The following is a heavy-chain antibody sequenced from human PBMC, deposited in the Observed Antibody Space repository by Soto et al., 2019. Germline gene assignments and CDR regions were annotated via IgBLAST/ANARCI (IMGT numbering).Heavy chain of an antibody. J-gene: IGHJ3*02. V-gene: IGHV3-15*01. CDR2: IKSKTDGGTT. CDR1: GFTFSNAW. Sequence: LRLSCAASGFTFSNAWMSWVRQAPGKGLEWVGRIKSKTDGGTTDYAAPVKGRFTISRDDSKSTLYLQMNSLKTEDTAVYYCTTVMVVDAFDIWGQGTMVTVSS. D-gene: IGHD2-8*01. CDR3: TTVMVVDAFDI.